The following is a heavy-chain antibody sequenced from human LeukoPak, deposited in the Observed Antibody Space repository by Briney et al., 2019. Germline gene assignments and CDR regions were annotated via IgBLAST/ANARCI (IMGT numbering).Heavy chain of an antibody. CDR2: IHPSGGST. CDR3: VNAHLSDGGCIHEFFY. J-gene: IGHJ4*02. CDR1: AYTFTSYY. V-gene: IGHV1-46*01. Sequence: GASVKVSCKASAYTFTSYYIHWVRQPPGQGLEWMGIIHPSGGSTSYAQKFQGRVTMTRDTSTSTVYMELSSLRSEDTAEYASVNAHLSDGGCIHEFFYWGEGALVTVSS. D-gene: IGHD4-23*01.